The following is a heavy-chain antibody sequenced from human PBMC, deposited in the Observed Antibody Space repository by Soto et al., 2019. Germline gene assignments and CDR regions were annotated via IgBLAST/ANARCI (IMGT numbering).Heavy chain of an antibody. V-gene: IGHV5-51*01. J-gene: IGHJ3*02. CDR1: GYSFTSYW. CDR2: IYPGDSDT. Sequence: GESLKISCKGSGYSFTSYWISWVRQMPGKGLEWMGIIYPGDSDTRYSPSFQGQVTISADKSISTAYLQWSSLKASDTAMYYCARNAYITHYAFDIWGQGTMVTVSS. CDR3: ARNAYITHYAFDI. D-gene: IGHD2-21*01.